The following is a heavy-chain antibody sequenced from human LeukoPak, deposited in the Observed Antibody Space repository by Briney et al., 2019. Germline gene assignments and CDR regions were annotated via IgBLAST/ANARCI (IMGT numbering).Heavy chain of an antibody. CDR2: IYYSGST. J-gene: IGHJ4*02. CDR1: GGSISSHY. Sequence: SETLSLTCTVSGGSISSHYWSWIRQPPGKGLEWIGYIYYSGSTNYNPSLKSRVTISVDTSKNQFSLKLSSVTAADTAVYYRARYAIAARPRIFDYWGQGTLVTVSS. V-gene: IGHV4-59*11. CDR3: ARYAIAARPRIFDY. D-gene: IGHD6-6*01.